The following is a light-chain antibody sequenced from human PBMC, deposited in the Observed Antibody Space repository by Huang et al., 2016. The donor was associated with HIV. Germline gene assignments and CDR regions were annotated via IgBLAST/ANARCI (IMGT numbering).Light chain of an antibody. CDR3: QQYGSSPAT. CDR2: GAS. J-gene: IGKJ1*01. V-gene: IGKV3-20*01. Sequence: IVLTQSPGTLSLSPGERTTLSCRASQSVSSGYLAWYQQKPGQAPRLLIYGASTRATGIPGRCSGSGSGTDFTLTISRLQPEDFAVYYCQQYGSSPATFGQGTKV. CDR1: QSVSSGY.